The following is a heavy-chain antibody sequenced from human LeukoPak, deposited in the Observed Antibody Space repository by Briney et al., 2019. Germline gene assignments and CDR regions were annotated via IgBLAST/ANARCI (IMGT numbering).Heavy chain of an antibody. CDR2: IYYSGST. J-gene: IGHJ5*02. CDR3: SSWADTWFDP. Sequence: PSETLSLTCTVSGGSISSGGYYWIWIRQHPGKGLEWIGYIYYSGSTYYNPSLKSRVTISVDTSKNQFSLKLSSVTAADTAVYYCSSWADTWFDPWVQGTLATVSS. V-gene: IGHV4-31*03. CDR1: GGSISSGGYY. D-gene: IGHD6-13*01.